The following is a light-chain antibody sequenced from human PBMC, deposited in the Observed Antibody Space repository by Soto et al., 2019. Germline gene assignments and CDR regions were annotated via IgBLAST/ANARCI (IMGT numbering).Light chain of an antibody. CDR2: TAS. J-gene: IGKJ4*01. Sequence: DIQLTQSPSTPFSFFGDRVTITCRASQSVNSWLAWYQQRPGKAPKLLIYTASTLKSGVPSRFSGSASGTEGTLTITSLQTEDSSTYDGLQHNIYTLTFCGGTKVDI. CDR3: LQHNIYTLT. V-gene: IGKV1-5*03. CDR1: QSVNSW.